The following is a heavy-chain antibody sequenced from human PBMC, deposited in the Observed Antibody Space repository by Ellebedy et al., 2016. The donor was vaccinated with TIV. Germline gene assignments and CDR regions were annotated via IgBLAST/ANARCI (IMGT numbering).Heavy chain of an antibody. CDR3: ASDGSDGEFLSPTNAFEN. CDR1: GFSFSSYS. D-gene: IGHD1-26*01. J-gene: IGHJ3*02. V-gene: IGHV3-48*04. CDR2: ISGCTITT. Sequence: GESLKIPCAASGFSFSSYSMHWVRQAPGKGLEWVSYISGCTITTYYADSVKGRFTISRDNAKKSLYLQMISLRAEDPAVYYCASDGSDGEFLSPTNAFENWGQGTMVIVSS.